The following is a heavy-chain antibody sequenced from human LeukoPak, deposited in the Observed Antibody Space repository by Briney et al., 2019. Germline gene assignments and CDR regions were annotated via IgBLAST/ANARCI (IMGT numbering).Heavy chain of an antibody. CDR2: IYYSGST. J-gene: IGHJ4*02. CDR3: ARGYCSGGSCNDY. CDR1: GGSISSYY. Sequence: SETLSLTCTVSGGSISSYYWSWVRQPPGKGLEWIGYIYYSGSTNYNPSLKSRVTISVDTSKNQFSLKLSSVTAADTAVYYCARGYCSGGSCNDYWGQGTLVTVSS. D-gene: IGHD2-15*01. V-gene: IGHV4-59*01.